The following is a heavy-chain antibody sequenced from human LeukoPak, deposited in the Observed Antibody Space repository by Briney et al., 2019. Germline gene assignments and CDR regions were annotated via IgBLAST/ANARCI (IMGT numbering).Heavy chain of an antibody. D-gene: IGHD2-2*01. CDR3: AKDRSDIVVVPVAHYYYYMDV. CDR1: GFTFSSYG. Sequence: PGGSLRLSCAASGFTFSSYGMHWVRQAPGKGLEWVAVIWYDGSNKYYADSVKGRFTIPRDNSKNTLYLQMNSLRAEDTAVYYCAKDRSDIVVVPVAHYYYYMDVWGKGTTVTVSS. CDR2: IWYDGSNK. J-gene: IGHJ6*03. V-gene: IGHV3-33*06.